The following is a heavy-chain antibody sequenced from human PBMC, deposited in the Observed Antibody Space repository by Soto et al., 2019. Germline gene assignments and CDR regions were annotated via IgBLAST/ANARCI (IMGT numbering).Heavy chain of an antibody. V-gene: IGHV3-66*01. Sequence: ESGGGLVQPGGSLRLSCAASGFTVSTKYMSWVRQAPGKGLEWVSVIYSGGSTFYADSVRGRFTISRDNSKNTVNLQMNSLRAEDTAVYYCARDHWAADYWGQGTLVTVSS. CDR2: IYSGGST. CDR1: GFTVSTKY. CDR3: ARDHWAADY. D-gene: IGHD3-16*01. J-gene: IGHJ4*02.